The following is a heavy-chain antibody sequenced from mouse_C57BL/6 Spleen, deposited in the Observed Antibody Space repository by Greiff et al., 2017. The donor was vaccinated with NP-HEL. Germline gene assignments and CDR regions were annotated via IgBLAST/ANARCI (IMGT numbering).Heavy chain of an antibody. CDR1: GYAFSSSW. V-gene: IGHV1-82*01. Sequence: QVQLQQSGPELVKPGASVKISCKASGYAFSSSWMNWVKQRPGKGLEWIGRIYPGDGDTNYNGKFKGKATLTADKTSSTAYMQLSSLTSEDSAVYFCAIPWFAYWGQGTLVTVSA. CDR3: AIPWFAY. CDR2: IYPGDGDT. J-gene: IGHJ3*01.